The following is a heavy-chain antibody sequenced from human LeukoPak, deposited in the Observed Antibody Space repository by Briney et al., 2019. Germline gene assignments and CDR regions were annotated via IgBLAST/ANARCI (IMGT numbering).Heavy chain of an antibody. J-gene: IGHJ4*02. CDR1: GYSISSGYY. V-gene: IGHV4-38-2*02. D-gene: IGHD1-14*01. Sequence: PSETLSLTCTVSGYSISSGYYWGWIRQPPGKGLEWIGSIYHSGSTYYNPSLKSPVTISVDTSKSQFSQKLSSVTAADTAVYYCARVPLTGPYFDYWGQGTLVTVSS. CDR2: IYHSGST. CDR3: ARVPLTGPYFDY.